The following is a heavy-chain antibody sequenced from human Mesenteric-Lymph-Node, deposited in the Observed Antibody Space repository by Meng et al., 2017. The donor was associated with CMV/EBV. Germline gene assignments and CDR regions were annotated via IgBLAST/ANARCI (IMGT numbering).Heavy chain of an antibody. Sequence: ASVKVSCKASGYTFFNYGVSWVRQAPGQGLEWMGWVSAYKGKTNYAQKLQGRVTMTTDTSTSTAYMELRSLRSDDTAVYYCARDSRGYSYGGLKYLGYWGQGTLVTVSS. V-gene: IGHV1-18*01. J-gene: IGHJ4*02. CDR2: VSAYKGKT. D-gene: IGHD5-18*01. CDR3: ARDSRGYSYGGLKYLGY. CDR1: GYTFFNYG.